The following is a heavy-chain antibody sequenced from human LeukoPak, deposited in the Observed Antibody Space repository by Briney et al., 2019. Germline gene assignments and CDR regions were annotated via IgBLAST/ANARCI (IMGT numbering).Heavy chain of an antibody. CDR1: GFTLSSNW. V-gene: IGHV3-74*01. Sequence: PGGSLRLSCAASGFTLSSNWMHWVRQAPGKGLVWVSRINGDGSSTSYADSVKGRFTISRDNAKNTLYLQMNSLRAEDTAVYYRARDRGSTEFDYWGQGTLVTVSS. CDR3: ARDRGSTEFDY. J-gene: IGHJ4*02. D-gene: IGHD1-26*01. CDR2: INGDGSST.